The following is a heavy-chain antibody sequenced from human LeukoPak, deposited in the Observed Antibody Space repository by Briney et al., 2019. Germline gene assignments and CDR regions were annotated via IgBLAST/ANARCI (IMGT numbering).Heavy chain of an antibody. CDR3: ARDPVTMIVVVNEGAFDI. J-gene: IGHJ3*02. CDR2: INHSGST. Sequence: PSETLSLTCAVYGGSFSGYYWSWIRQPPGKGLDWIGEINHSGSTNYNPSLKSRVTISVDTSKNQFSLKLSSVTAADTAVYYCARDPVTMIVVVNEGAFDIWGQGTMVTVSS. CDR1: GGSFSGYY. D-gene: IGHD3-22*01. V-gene: IGHV4-34*01.